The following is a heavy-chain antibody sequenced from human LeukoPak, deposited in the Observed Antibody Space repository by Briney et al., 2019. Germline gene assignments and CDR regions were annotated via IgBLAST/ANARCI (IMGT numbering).Heavy chain of an antibody. CDR3: ARGLGY. V-gene: IGHV3-7*01. Sequence: GGSLRLSCAASGLTFSSYWMSWVRQAPGKGLEWVANIKQDGSEKYYVDSVKGRFTISRDNAKNSLYLQMNSLRAEDTAVYYCARGLGYWGQGTLVTVSS. CDR1: GLTFSSYW. J-gene: IGHJ4*02. CDR2: IKQDGSEK.